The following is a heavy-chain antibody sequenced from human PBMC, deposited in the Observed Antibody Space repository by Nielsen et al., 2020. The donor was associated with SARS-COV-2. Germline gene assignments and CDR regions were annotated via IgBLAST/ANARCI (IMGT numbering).Heavy chain of an antibody. Sequence: SCAASGFTFDDYALHWVRQAPGKGLEWVSGISWNSGSIGYADSVKGRFTISRDNAKNTLYLQMNSLRAEDTAVYYCANGYSPDYWGQGTLVTVSS. J-gene: IGHJ4*02. V-gene: IGHV3-9*01. CDR1: GFTFDDYA. D-gene: IGHD5-18*01. CDR2: ISWNSGSI. CDR3: ANGYSPDY.